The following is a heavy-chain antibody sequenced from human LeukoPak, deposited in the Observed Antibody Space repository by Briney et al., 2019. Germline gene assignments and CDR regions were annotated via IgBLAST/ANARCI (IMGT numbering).Heavy chain of an antibody. D-gene: IGHD3/OR15-3a*01. CDR1: GFTFNNYA. CDR3: AGLRRAYYYYMDV. J-gene: IGHJ6*03. Sequence: GGSLRLSCTASGFTFNNYAMTWVRQAPGKGLEWVSAITGSGAYTNYADSVKGRFTISRDNANNLLFLQMSSLRAEDTAVYFCAGLRRAYYYYMDVWGKGTTVTVSS. CDR2: ITGSGAYT. V-gene: IGHV3-23*01.